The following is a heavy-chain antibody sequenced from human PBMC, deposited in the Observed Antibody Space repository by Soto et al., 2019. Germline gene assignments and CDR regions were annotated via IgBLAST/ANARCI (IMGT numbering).Heavy chain of an antibody. CDR1: WFSLSSTRMA. Sequence: QITLKESGPTLVKPTQTLTLTCTFSWFSLSSTRMAVGWIRQPPGKALEWLALIYWDDDKRYSQFLKSRLTITKDTSNNQVVLTMSNMDPVDTARYYCAHIVVAGLGYYFDYWGQGTLVTVSS. D-gene: IGHD6-19*01. V-gene: IGHV2-5*02. CDR3: AHIVVAGLGYYFDY. CDR2: IYWDDDK. J-gene: IGHJ4*02.